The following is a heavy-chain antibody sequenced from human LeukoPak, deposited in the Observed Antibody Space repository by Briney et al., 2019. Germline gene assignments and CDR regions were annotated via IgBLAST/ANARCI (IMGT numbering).Heavy chain of an antibody. V-gene: IGHV1-2*02. CDR1: GYTITGYY. D-gene: IGHD1-1*01. CDR3: ARDRHWNQGNFDY. J-gene: IGHJ4*02. Sequence: ASVKVSCKASGYTITGYYIHWVRQAPGNGIEWMGWINPNSGDTNYAQKFQGRVTMTRDTSINTAFMELSRLRSDDTAVYYCARDRHWNQGNFDYWGQGTLVTVSS. CDR2: INPNSGDT.